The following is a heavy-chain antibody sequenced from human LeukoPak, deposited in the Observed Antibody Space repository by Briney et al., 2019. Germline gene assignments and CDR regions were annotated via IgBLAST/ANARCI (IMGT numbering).Heavy chain of an antibody. CDR3: AKSGGLSGSGRLAMDV. CDR1: GFTFSTYA. D-gene: IGHD3-10*01. J-gene: IGHJ6*02. V-gene: IGHV3-23*01. Sequence: GGSLRLSCAASGFTFSTYAMSWVRLAPGKGLEWVSGISGSGGSTYYADSVKGRFTSSRDNSNNTLYVQMNSLRVEGTAVYYCAKSGGLSGSGRLAMDVWGQGTTVTVSS. CDR2: ISGSGGST.